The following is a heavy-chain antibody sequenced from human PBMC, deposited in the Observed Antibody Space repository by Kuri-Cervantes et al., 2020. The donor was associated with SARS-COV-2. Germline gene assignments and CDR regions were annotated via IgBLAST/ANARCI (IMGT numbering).Heavy chain of an antibody. CDR3: ARGRETYDFWSGYYHHSMSGY. CDR1: GYIFTTHG. V-gene: IGHV1-18*01. Sequence: ASVKVSCKASGYIFTTHGISWVRQAPGQGLEWMGWISAYNGNTNYAQKFQGRVTMTTDTSTSTAYMELRSLRSDDTAVYYCARGRETYDFWSGYYHHSMSGYWGQGTLVTVSS. CDR2: ISAYNGNT. J-gene: IGHJ4*02. D-gene: IGHD3-3*01.